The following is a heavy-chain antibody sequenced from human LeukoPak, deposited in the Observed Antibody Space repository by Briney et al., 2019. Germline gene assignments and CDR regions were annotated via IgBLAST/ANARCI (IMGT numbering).Heavy chain of an antibody. V-gene: IGHV4-59*01. CDR1: GGFISSYY. CDR2: IYYSGST. CDR3: ARYGSGSYCGCCWFDP. J-gene: IGHJ5*02. D-gene: IGHD3-10*01. Sequence: SETLSLTCTVSGGFISSYYWSWIRQPPGKGLEWIGYIYYSGSTNYNPSLKSRVTISVDTSKNQFSLKLSSVTAADTAVYYCARYGSGSYCGCCWFDPWGQGTLVTVSS.